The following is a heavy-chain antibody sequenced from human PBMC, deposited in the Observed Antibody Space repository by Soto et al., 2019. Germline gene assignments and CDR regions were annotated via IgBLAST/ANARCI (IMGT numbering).Heavy chain of an antibody. D-gene: IGHD3-10*01. V-gene: IGHV3-13*01. J-gene: IGHJ4*02. CDR2: IGTAGDT. CDR3: ARTRITMVRGVILDPKYYFDY. CDR1: GFTFSSYD. Sequence: QPGGSLRLSCAASGFTFSSYDMHWVRQATGKGLEWVSAIGTAGDTYYPGSVKGRFTISRENAKNSLYLQMNSLRAEDTAVYYCARTRITMVRGVILDPKYYFDYWGQGTLVTVSS.